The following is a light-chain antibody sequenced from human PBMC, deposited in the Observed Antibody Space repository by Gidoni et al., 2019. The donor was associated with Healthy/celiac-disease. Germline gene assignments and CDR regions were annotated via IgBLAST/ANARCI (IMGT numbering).Light chain of an antibody. J-gene: IGLJ2*01. CDR2: GNS. CDR1: SSNLGAVYD. V-gene: IGLV1-40*01. CDR3: QSYDSSLSGSV. Sequence: QSVLTQPPSVSGAPGQRVTISCTGSSSNLGAVYDVHWYHQLPGTAPKLLIYGNSNRPSGVPDRFSGSKSGTSASLAITGLQAEDEADYYCQSYDSSLSGSVFGGGTKLTVL.